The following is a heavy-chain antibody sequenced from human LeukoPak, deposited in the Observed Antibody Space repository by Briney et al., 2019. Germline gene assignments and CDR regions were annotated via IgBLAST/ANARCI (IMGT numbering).Heavy chain of an antibody. J-gene: IGHJ6*02. Sequence: SVKVSCKASGGTFSSYAISWVRQAPGQGLEWMGGIIPIFGTANYAQKFQGRVTITADEPTSTAYMELSSLRSEDTAVYYCARDRFRGRYYYYGMDVWGQGTTVTVSS. CDR1: GGTFSSYA. CDR2: IIPIFGTA. CDR3: ARDRFRGRYYYYGMDV. V-gene: IGHV1-69*13. D-gene: IGHD3-10*01.